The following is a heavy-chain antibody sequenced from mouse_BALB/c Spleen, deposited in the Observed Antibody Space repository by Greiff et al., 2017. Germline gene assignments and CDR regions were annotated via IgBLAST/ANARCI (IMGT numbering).Heavy chain of an antibody. CDR3: TRGDLGGDGYCDV. V-gene: IGHV1S127*01. D-gene: IGHD1-1*02. CDR2: IDPSDSYT. Sequence: QVQLQQPGAELVKPGASVKMSCKASGYTFTSYWMHWVKQRPGQGLEWIGTIDPSDSYTSYNQKFKGKATLTVDTSSSTAYMQLSSLTSEDSAVYYCTRGDLGGDGYCDVWGAGTTVTVSS. J-gene: IGHJ1*01. CDR1: GYTFTSYW.